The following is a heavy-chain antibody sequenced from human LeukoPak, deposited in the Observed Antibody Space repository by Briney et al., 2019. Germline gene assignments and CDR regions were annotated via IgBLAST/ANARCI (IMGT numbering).Heavy chain of an antibody. CDR3: ARGQGYCSSSQCSTGYYMDV. Sequence: PGGSLRLYCAAFGFTFSNYGVNWVRLAPGKGVEWVSHISSIGTYIDYTDSVKGPFTISTDSAKSSMYLHMDSLRAEDTALYFCARGQGYCSSSQCSTGYYMDVWGKGTTVTVFS. J-gene: IGHJ6*03. CDR2: ISSIGTYI. D-gene: IGHD2-2*01. CDR1: GFTFSNYG. V-gene: IGHV3-21*01.